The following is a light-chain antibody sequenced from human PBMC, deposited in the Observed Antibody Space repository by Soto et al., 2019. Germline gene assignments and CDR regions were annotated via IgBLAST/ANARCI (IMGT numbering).Light chain of an antibody. CDR1: SSDVGSYNL. Sequence: QSALTQPASVSGSPGQSITISCTGTSSDVGSYNLVSWYQQHTGKAPKLMIYEGSKRPSGVSNLFSGSKSGNTASLTISGLQAELEADYYCCSYAGSSTPYVFGTGTKVTVL. CDR2: EGS. CDR3: CSYAGSSTPYV. J-gene: IGLJ1*01. V-gene: IGLV2-23*01.